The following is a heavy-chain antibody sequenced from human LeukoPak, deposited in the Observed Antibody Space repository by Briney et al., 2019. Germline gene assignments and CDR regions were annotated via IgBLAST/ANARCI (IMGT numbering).Heavy chain of an antibody. CDR3: ARGLGGYQPLNWFDP. D-gene: IGHD5-12*01. V-gene: IGHV1-8*01. CDR2: MNPNSGNT. J-gene: IGHJ5*02. Sequence: ASVKVSCKASGYTFASYDINWVRQATGQGLEWMGWMNPNSGNTGYAQKFQGRVTMTRNTSISTAYMELSSLRSEDTAVYYCARGLGGYQPLNWFDPWGQGTLVTVSS. CDR1: GYTFASYD.